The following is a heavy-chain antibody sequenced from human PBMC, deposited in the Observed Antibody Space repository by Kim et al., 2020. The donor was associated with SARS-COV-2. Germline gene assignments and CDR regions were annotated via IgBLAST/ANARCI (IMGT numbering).Heavy chain of an antibody. V-gene: IGHV1-18*01. J-gene: IGHJ5*02. CDR3: ARDTMVQGGWFDP. Sequence: YAQKLQGRVTMTTDTSTSTAYMELRSLRSDDTAVYYCARDTMVQGGWFDPWGQGTLVTVSS. D-gene: IGHD3-10*01.